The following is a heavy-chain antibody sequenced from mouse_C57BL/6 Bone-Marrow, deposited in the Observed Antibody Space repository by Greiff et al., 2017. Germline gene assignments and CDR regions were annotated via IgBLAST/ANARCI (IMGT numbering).Heavy chain of an antibody. J-gene: IGHJ2*01. CDR3: ARCVLSFDY. V-gene: IGHV1-4*01. CDR2: INPGSGYT. Sequence: VQLVESGAELARPGASVKMSCKASGYTFTSYTMHWVKQRPGQGLEWIGYINPGSGYTKYNQKFKDKATLTADKSSSTAYMQLSSLTSEDSSVCYCARCVLSFDYWGQGTTLTVSS. CDR1: GYTFTSYT.